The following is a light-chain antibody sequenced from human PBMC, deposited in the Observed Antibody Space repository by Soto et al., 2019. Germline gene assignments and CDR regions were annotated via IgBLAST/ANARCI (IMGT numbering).Light chain of an antibody. CDR3: GADHGSGSNFVVV. CDR2: VGTGGIVG. V-gene: IGLV9-49*01. Sequence: QLVLTQPPSASASLGASVTLTCTLSSGYSNYKVDWYQQRPGKGPRFVMRVGTGGIVGSKGDGIPDRFSVLGSGLNRYLTIKNIQEEDESDYHCGADHGSGSNFVVVFG. J-gene: IGLJ2*01. CDR1: SGYSNYK.